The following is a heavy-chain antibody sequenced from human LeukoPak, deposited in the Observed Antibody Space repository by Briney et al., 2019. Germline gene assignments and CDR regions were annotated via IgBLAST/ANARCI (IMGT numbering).Heavy chain of an antibody. J-gene: IGHJ4*02. Sequence: GGSLRLSCAASGFTFSSYAMHWVRQAPGKGLEWVAVISYDGSNKYYADSVKGRFTISRDNSKNTLYLQMNSLRAEDTAVYYCAREGPAATQDYWGQGTLVTVS. CDR2: ISYDGSNK. V-gene: IGHV3-30-3*01. CDR3: AREGPAATQDY. CDR1: GFTFSSYA. D-gene: IGHD2-15*01.